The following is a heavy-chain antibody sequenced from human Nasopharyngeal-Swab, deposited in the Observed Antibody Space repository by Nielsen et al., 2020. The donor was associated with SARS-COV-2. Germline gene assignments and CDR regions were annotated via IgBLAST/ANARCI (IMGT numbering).Heavy chain of an antibody. Sequence: SVKVSCKTSGGTFSSYGISWVRQALGEGLEWMGGIIPVLPITNYAQKFQDRVTITADKSTSTAYMELSSLRSEDTAAYYCARGGWLRKDYYYSYYYMDVWGKGTTVTVSS. CDR3: ARGGWLRKDYYYSYYYMDV. J-gene: IGHJ6*03. CDR2: IIPVLPIT. V-gene: IGHV1-69*10. D-gene: IGHD5-24*01. CDR1: GGTFSSYG.